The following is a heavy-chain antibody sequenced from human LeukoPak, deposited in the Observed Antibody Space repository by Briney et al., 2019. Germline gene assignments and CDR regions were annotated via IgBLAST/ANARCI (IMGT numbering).Heavy chain of an antibody. D-gene: IGHD3-22*01. Sequence: GESLRISCKGSAYSFTNYWISWVRQVPGKGVEWMGRIDPGDSQTNYSPSFQGHVTISADKSISTAYLQWSSLKASDTAMYYCARHSSVLNSFDPWGQGTLVTVSS. CDR1: AYSFTNYW. V-gene: IGHV5-10-1*01. J-gene: IGHJ5*02. CDR2: IDPGDSQT. CDR3: ARHSSVLNSFDP.